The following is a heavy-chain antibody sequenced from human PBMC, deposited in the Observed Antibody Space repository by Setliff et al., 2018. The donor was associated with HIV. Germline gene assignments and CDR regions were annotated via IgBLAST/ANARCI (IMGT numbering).Heavy chain of an antibody. V-gene: IGHV1-46*01. CDR2: INSSGGGT. D-gene: IGHD4-4*01. Sequence: ASVKVSCKASGYSFTSYFMHWVRQAPGQGLEWMGLINSSGGGTTYAQKFQGRVTMTRDTSTSTVYMELTSLRSEDMAVYYCARGLRQNRSNSDVFDVWGQGTVVTVSS. CDR3: ARGLRQNRSNSDVFDV. CDR1: GYSFTSYF. J-gene: IGHJ3*01.